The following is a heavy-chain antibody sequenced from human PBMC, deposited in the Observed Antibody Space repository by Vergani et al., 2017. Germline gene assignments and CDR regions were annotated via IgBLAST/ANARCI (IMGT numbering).Heavy chain of an antibody. Sequence: EKQLVQYGSETKKPGESLKISCQAFGYIFSNFWIGWVRQRPGRGLEWMGIIYPGDSEVKSNPTFRGQVIFSVDTSVNTAYLQWRSLQASGTATYFCASGGHGSENGGALQLWGQGTNITVSS. CDR3: ASGGHGSENGGALQL. CDR1: GYIFSNFW. V-gene: IGHV5-51*01. J-gene: IGHJ3*01. CDR2: IYPGDSEV. D-gene: IGHD3-10*01.